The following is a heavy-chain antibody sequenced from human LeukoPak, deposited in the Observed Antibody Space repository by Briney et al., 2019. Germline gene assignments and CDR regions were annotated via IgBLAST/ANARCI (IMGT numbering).Heavy chain of an antibody. Sequence: GGSLRLSCAASGFAFYSYAMTWVRQAPGKGLEWVSVITGSGGTTYYADSVKGRFTISRDNTKNTLYLQMNSLRVEDTAVYYCAKDPNGDYVGAFDFWGQGTLVTVSS. V-gene: IGHV3-23*01. CDR2: ITGSGGTT. CDR3: AKDPNGDYVGAFDF. CDR1: GFAFYSYA. J-gene: IGHJ3*01. D-gene: IGHD4-17*01.